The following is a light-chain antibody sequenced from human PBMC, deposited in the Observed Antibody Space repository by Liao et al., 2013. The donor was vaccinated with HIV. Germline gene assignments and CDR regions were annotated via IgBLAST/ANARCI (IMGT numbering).Light chain of an antibody. V-gene: IGLV3-1*01. CDR2: EDD. CDR1: ELGNKN. Sequence: SFELTQPPSVSVSPGQTASVTCSGDELGNKNICWYQQRPGQSPVLVISEDDKRPSGIPERFSGSNSGNTATLTISGTQAMDEADYYCQAWDSTIAYVFGTGTKVTVL. J-gene: IGLJ1*01. CDR3: QAWDSTIAYV.